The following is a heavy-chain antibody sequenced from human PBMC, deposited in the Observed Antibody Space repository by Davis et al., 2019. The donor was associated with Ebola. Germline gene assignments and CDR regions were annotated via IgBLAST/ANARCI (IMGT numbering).Heavy chain of an antibody. J-gene: IGHJ6*03. Sequence: PSETLSLTCTVSGGSISSYYWSWIRQPPGKGLEWIGYIYYSGSTNYNPSLKSRVTISVDTSKNQFSLKLSSVTAADTAVYYCARDRGSPTIFGVHMDVWGKGTTVTVSS. CDR2: IYYSGST. D-gene: IGHD3-3*01. V-gene: IGHV4-59*01. CDR3: ARDRGSPTIFGVHMDV. CDR1: GGSISSYY.